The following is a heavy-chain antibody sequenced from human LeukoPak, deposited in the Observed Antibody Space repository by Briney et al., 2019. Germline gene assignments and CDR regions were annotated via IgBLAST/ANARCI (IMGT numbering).Heavy chain of an antibody. CDR3: ARHLNYDFWSGYLDFDP. J-gene: IGHJ5*02. V-gene: IGHV5-51*01. CDR2: IYPGDSDT. Sequence: GESLKISCKGSGYSFTSYWIGWVRQMPGKGLEWMGIIYPGDSDTRYSPSFQGQATISADKSISTAYLQWSSLKASDTAMYYCARHLNYDFWSGYLDFDPWGQGTLVTVSS. CDR1: GYSFTSYW. D-gene: IGHD3-3*01.